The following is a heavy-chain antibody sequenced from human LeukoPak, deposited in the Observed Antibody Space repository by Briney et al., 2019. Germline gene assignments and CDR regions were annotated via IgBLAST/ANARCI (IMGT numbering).Heavy chain of an antibody. CDR3: AREGVTVTPDY. Sequence: ASVKVSYKASGYTFTSYDINWVRQATGQGLEWMGWMNPNSGNTGYAQKFQGRVTMPRNTSISTAYMELSSLRSEDTAVYYCAREGVTVTPDYWGQGTLVTVSS. CDR2: MNPNSGNT. CDR1: GYTFTSYD. D-gene: IGHD4-11*01. J-gene: IGHJ4*02. V-gene: IGHV1-8*01.